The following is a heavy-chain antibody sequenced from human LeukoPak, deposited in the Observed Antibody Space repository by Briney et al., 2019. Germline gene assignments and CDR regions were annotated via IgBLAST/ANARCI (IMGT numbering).Heavy chain of an antibody. CDR2: ISYSGST. Sequence: SETLSLTCTVSGGSISSYYWGWIRLPPGKGLEWIGYISYSGSTTYIPSLKSRVTILVDTSKNQFSLKLSSVTAADQAVYYCVRITPGTIDYWGRGTLVTVSS. CDR3: VRITPGTIDY. J-gene: IGHJ4*02. CDR1: GGSISSYY. V-gene: IGHV4-59*01. D-gene: IGHD2-15*01.